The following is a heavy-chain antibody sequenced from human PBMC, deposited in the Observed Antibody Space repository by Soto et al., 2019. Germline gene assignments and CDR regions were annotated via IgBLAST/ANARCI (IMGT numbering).Heavy chain of an antibody. D-gene: IGHD5-18*01. CDR3: ARRYGSCFDY. CDR2: MYHSGST. J-gene: IGHJ4*02. Sequence: SETLSLTCAVSGGSISSGGYSWSWIRQPPGKGLEWIGYMYHSGSTYYNPSLKSRVTISIDRSKNQFSLKLSSVTAADTAVYYSARRYGSCFDYWGQGTLVTVSS. CDR1: GGSISSGGYS. V-gene: IGHV4-30-2*01.